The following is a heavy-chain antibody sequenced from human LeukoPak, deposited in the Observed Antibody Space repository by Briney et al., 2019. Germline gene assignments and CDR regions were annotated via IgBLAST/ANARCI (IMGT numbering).Heavy chain of an antibody. CDR2: INPNSGGT. CDR1: GYTFTGYY. J-gene: IGHJ4*02. CDR3: ARDSGREVDGSGTHYKANY. Sequence: ASVKVSCKASGYTFTGYYMHWVRQPPGQGLEWMGLINPNSGGTNYAQKFQGRVTMTRDTSISTAYMELSSLRSDDTAVYYCARDSGREVDGSGTHYKANYWGQGTLVTVSS. D-gene: IGHD3-10*01. V-gene: IGHV1-2*02.